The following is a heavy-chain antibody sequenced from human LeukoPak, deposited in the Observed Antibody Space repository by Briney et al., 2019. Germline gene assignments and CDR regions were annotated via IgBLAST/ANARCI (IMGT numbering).Heavy chain of an antibody. CDR3: AKLERGYSYDLYYFDY. J-gene: IGHJ4*02. Sequence: PGGSLRLSCAASGFTFSSYAMSWVRQAPGKGLEWVSAISGSGGSTYYADSVKGRFTISRDNSKNTLYLQMNSLRAEDTAVYYCAKLERGYSYDLYYFDYWGQGTLVTVSS. CDR2: ISGSGGST. V-gene: IGHV3-23*01. D-gene: IGHD5-18*01. CDR1: GFTFSSYA.